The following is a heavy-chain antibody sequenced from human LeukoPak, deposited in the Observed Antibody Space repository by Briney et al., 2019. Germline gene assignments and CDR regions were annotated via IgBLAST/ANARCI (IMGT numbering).Heavy chain of an antibody. CDR3: ARDLVGSSSG. D-gene: IGHD6-6*01. CDR2: INPSGGST. J-gene: IGHJ4*02. CDR1: GYTFTRYY. V-gene: IGHV1-46*01. Sequence: GASVKVSFKASGYTFTRYYIHWVRQAPGQGLEWMGVINPSGGSTTHARKFQGRVTMTRDTSTSTVYMDLSSLRSEDTAVYYCARDLVGSSSGWGQGTLVTVSS.